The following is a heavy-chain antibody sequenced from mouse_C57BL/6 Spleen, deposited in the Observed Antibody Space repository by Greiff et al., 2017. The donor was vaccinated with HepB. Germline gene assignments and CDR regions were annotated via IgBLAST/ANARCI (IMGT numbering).Heavy chain of an antibody. D-gene: IGHD1-1*01. CDR2: ISSGSSTI. Sequence: EVKLQESGGGLVKPGGSLKLSCAASGFTFSDYGMHWVRQAPEKGLEWVAYISSGSSTIYYADTVKGRFTISRDNAKNTLFLQMTSLRSEDTAMYYCARGGSSYAAYWGQGTLVTVSA. CDR3: ARGGSSYAAY. J-gene: IGHJ3*01. V-gene: IGHV5-17*01. CDR1: GFTFSDYG.